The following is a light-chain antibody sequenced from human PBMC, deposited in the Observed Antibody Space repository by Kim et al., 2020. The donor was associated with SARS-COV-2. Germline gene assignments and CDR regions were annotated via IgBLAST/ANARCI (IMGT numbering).Light chain of an antibody. CDR1: SSDVGGYNF. J-gene: IGLJ1*01. CDR2: DVT. V-gene: IGLV2-14*01. CDR3: SSYTRNTKGG. Sequence: QSALTQPASVAGSPGQSITISCTGPSSDVGGYNFVSWYQQHPGKAPKLMIYDVTKRPSVVSNRFSGSKSGNTASLTISGLQAEDEADYYCSSYTRNTKGGFGAGTKVAVL.